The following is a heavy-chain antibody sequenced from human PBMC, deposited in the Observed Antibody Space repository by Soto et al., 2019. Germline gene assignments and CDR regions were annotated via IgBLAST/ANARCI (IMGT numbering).Heavy chain of an antibody. Sequence: QVQLVQSGAEVKKPGSSVKVSCKASGGTFSSYAISWVRQAPGQGLEWMGGIIPIFGTANYAQKFQGRVTITADESTSTAYTELSSLRSEDTAVYYCARGYGGNSVILLPFDYWGQGTLVTVSS. CDR3: ARGYGGNSVILLPFDY. V-gene: IGHV1-69*01. CDR2: IIPIFGTA. CDR1: GGTFSSYA. D-gene: IGHD3-16*01. J-gene: IGHJ4*02.